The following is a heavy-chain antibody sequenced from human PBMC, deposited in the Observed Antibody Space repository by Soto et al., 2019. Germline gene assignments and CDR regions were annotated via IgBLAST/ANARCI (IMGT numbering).Heavy chain of an antibody. V-gene: IGHV4-31*03. CDR1: GGSLSSGGYY. Sequence: QVQLQESGPGLVKPSQTLSLSCTVSGGSLSSGGYYWSWIRPHPGKGLEWIGFIYYSGSTYYNPSLKSRVTLSVDTSQIQFSLKLSAVTAADTAVYYCARDTQRGYSGYFDSWGQGTLVTVSS. CDR2: IYYSGST. D-gene: IGHD5-12*01. J-gene: IGHJ4*02. CDR3: ARDTQRGYSGYFDS.